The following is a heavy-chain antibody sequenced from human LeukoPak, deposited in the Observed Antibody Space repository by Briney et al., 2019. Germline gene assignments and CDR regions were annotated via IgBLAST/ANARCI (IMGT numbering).Heavy chain of an antibody. CDR3: ARPYCSSTSCYTPWFDP. Sequence: GGSLRLSCAASGFTFSSYWMSWVRQAPGKGLEWVANIKQDGSEKYYVDSVKGRFTISRDNDKDSLYLQMNSLRAEDTAVYYCARPYCSSTSCYTPWFDPWGQGTLVTVSS. J-gene: IGHJ5*02. CDR1: GFTFSSYW. CDR2: IKQDGSEK. V-gene: IGHV3-7*01. D-gene: IGHD2-2*02.